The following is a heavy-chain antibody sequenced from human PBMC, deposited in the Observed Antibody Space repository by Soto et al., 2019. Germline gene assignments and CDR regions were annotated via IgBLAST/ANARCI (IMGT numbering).Heavy chain of an antibody. J-gene: IGHJ3*02. V-gene: IGHV5-10-1*01. D-gene: IGHD2-21*02. Sequence: SLXXSCKGXGXSFTSDWSRXXRQMPGKGLEWMGRIDPSDSYTNYSPSFQGHVTISADKSISTAYLQWSSLKASDTAMYYCARYALAYCGGDCSSDAFDIWGQGTMVTVSS. CDR2: IDPSDSYT. CDR1: GXSFTSDW. CDR3: ARYALAYCGGDCSSDAFDI.